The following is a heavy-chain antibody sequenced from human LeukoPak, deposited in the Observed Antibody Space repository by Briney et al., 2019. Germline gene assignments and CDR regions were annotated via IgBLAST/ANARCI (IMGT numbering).Heavy chain of an antibody. D-gene: IGHD6-6*01. CDR3: ASASEYSSSPPDY. V-gene: IGHV4-38-2*01. CDR2: IYHSGST. J-gene: IGHJ4*02. Sequence: PSETLSLTCAVSGYSMSMGYYWSWIRQPPGKGLEWIGSIYHSGSTYYNPSLKSRVTISVDTSKNQFSLKLSSVTAADTAVYYCASASEYSSSPPDYWGQGTLVTVSS. CDR1: GYSMSMGYY.